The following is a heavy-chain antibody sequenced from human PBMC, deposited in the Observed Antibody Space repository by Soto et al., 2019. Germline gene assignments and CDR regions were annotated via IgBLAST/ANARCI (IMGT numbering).Heavy chain of an antibody. Sequence: QVQLQQWGAGLLKPSETLSLTCAVYGGSFSGYSWTWIRQSPGKGLEWIGQINHSGSTTYNPSLKSRVTISLGTSKTQFSLELSSVTAADTAVYYCARGLFSENYYSGGWYYFDYWGQGTLVTVSS. CDR1: GGSFSGYS. J-gene: IGHJ4*02. CDR3: ARGLFSENYYSGGWYYFDY. CDR2: INHSGST. D-gene: IGHD1-26*01. V-gene: IGHV4-34*01.